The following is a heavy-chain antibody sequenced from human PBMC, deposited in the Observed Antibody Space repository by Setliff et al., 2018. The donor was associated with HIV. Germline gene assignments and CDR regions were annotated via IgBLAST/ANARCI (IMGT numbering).Heavy chain of an antibody. CDR2: IYHSGST. V-gene: IGHV4-39*07. CDR1: GGSISSSSYY. Sequence: PSETLSLTCTVSGGSISSSSYYWGWIRQPPGKGLEWIGSIYHSGSTYYNPSLKSRVTISVDTSKNQFSLKLTSVTAADTAVYYCARFSTSSGGTFDYWGQGTLVTVSS. D-gene: IGHD6-6*01. J-gene: IGHJ4*02. CDR3: ARFSTSSGGTFDY.